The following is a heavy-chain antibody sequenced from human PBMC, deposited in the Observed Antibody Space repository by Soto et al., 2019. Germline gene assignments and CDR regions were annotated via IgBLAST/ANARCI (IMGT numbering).Heavy chain of an antibody. CDR2: IIPIFATP. V-gene: IGHV1-69*12. CDR1: GDTFNNFA. CDR3: ARHLGADFRNWSFDL. J-gene: IGHJ2*01. D-gene: IGHD4-4*01. Sequence: QVQLVQSGAEVKKPGSSVKISCGAPGDTFNNFALSWVRQAPGLGLEWMGGIIPIFATPTYAQKFQDRVTFTADESTTTAYMELSSLRSDDTAVYYCARHLGADFRNWSFDLWGRGTLVTLSS.